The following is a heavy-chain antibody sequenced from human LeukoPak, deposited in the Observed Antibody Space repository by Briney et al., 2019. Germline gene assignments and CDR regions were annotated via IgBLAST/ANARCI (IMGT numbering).Heavy chain of an antibody. CDR2: IIPILGIA. V-gene: IGHV1-69*04. Sequence: ASVKVSCKASGGTFSSYAISWVRQAPGQGLEWMGRIIPILGIANYAQKFQGRVTITADKSTSTAYMELSSLRSEDTAVYYCARGSEDSSGSTLGYWGQGTLVTVSS. CDR3: ARGSEDSSGSTLGY. CDR1: GGTFSSYA. D-gene: IGHD3-22*01. J-gene: IGHJ4*02.